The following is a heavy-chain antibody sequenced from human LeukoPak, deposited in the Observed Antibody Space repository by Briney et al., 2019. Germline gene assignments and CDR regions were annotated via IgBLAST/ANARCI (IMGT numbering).Heavy chain of an antibody. Sequence: SETLSLTCTVSGGSISSYYWSWIRQPAGKGLEWIGRIYTSGSTNYNPSLKSRVTMSVDTSKNQFSLKLSSVTAAGTAVYYCAREDGSSSWYTPGAFDIWGQGTMVTVSS. V-gene: IGHV4-4*07. CDR2: IYTSGST. CDR3: AREDGSSSWYTPGAFDI. D-gene: IGHD6-13*01. J-gene: IGHJ3*02. CDR1: GGSISSYY.